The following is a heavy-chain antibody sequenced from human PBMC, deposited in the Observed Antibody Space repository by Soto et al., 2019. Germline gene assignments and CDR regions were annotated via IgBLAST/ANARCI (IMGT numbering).Heavy chain of an antibody. CDR1: GGSISSGGYY. D-gene: IGHD1-7*01. CDR2: IYYSGST. Sequence: QVQLQESGPGLVKPSQTLSLTCTVSGGSISSGGYYWRWIRQHPGKGPEGTGYIYYSGSTYSNPSLKSRVTISVDTSKNQFSLKLSSVTAADTAVYYCARENWNYVSDYFDYWGQGTLVTVSS. CDR3: ARENWNYVSDYFDY. J-gene: IGHJ4*02. V-gene: IGHV4-31*03.